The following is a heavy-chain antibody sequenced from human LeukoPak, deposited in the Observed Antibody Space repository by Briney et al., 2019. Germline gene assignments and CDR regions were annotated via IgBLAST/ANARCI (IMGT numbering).Heavy chain of an antibody. CDR3: AEANGYYSD. D-gene: IGHD3-22*01. V-gene: IGHV3-23*01. J-gene: IGHJ4*02. CDR2: IRGNGDTT. CDR1: GFTFSNYG. Sequence: GGSLRLSCAASGFTFSNYGMNWVRQAPGKGLEWVAGIRGNGDTTYYADSVKGRFTISRDNSKNTLSLQLSSLRAEDTAVYYCAEANGYYSDWGQGTLVTVSS.